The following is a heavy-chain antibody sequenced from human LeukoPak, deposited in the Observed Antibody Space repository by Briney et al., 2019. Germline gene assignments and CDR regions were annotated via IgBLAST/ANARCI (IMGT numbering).Heavy chain of an antibody. V-gene: IGHV1-2*02. J-gene: IGHJ4*02. Sequence: ASVKVSCKASGYIFSDYYMHWVRQAPGQGLEWLGWINPKSGAADYAQQFRGRVTMTRDTSINTDYMEMKRVTSDDTAVYYCARGAEAETSPLDFWGQGTLVTVS. CDR3: ARGAEAETSPLDF. CDR2: INPKSGAA. CDR1: GYIFSDYY. D-gene: IGHD6-13*01.